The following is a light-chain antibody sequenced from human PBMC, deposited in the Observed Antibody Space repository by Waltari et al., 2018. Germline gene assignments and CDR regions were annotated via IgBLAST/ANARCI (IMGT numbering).Light chain of an antibody. CDR2: EDS. J-gene: IGLJ3*02. Sequence: SDELTQPPSVSVSPGQTARIICSGDPLTKKYTSWYQQKSGQAPVVVIYEDSKRRHGNPNTFSGSGSGRTATLTSSWAQVGDEVGYCCFSTDSSGKGVFGGGTKLTVL. CDR3: FSTDSSGKGV. V-gene: IGLV3-10*01. CDR1: PLTKKY.